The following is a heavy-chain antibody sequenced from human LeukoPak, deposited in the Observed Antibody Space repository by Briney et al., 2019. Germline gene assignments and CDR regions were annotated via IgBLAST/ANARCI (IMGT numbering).Heavy chain of an antibody. CDR2: ISTSSSYI. CDR3: AKGHGLLWFGESVRYYYYMDV. J-gene: IGHJ6*03. CDR1: GFTFSSYE. V-gene: IGHV3-21*01. Sequence: GGSLRLSCAASGFTFSSYEMNWVRQAPGKGLEWVSSISTSSSYIYYADSVKGRFTVSRDNAKNSLYLQMNSLRAEDTAVYYCAKGHGLLWFGESVRYYYYMDVWGKGTTVTISS. D-gene: IGHD3-10*01.